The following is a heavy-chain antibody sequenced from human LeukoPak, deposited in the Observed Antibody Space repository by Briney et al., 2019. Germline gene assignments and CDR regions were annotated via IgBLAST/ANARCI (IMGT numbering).Heavy chain of an antibody. V-gene: IGHV3-23*01. CDR2: ISGSGADT. J-gene: IGHJ5*02. D-gene: IGHD6-13*01. CDR1: GFTFSTYA. Sequence: TGGSLRLSCSASGFTFSTYAMTWVRQAPGKGLEWVSAISGSGADTFYADSVKGRFTISRDSAKNSLYLQMNSLRAEDTAVYYCARGSIAAAGTGWFDPWGQGTLVTVSS. CDR3: ARGSIAAAGTGWFDP.